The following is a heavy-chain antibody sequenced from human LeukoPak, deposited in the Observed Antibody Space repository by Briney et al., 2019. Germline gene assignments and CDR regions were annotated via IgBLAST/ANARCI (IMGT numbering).Heavy chain of an antibody. CDR2: ISGSGGST. CDR3: ARVLELEWWYYFDY. Sequence: GGSLRLSCAASGFTFSSYAMSWVRQAPGKGLEWVSAISGSGGSTYYADSVKGRFTISRDNSKNTLYLQMNSLRAEDTAVYYCARVLELEWWYYFDYWGQGTLVTVSS. V-gene: IGHV3-23*01. J-gene: IGHJ4*02. CDR1: GFTFSSYA. D-gene: IGHD2-15*01.